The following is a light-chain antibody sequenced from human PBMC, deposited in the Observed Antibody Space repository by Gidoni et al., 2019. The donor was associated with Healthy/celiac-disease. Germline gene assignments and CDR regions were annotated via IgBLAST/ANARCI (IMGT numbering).Light chain of an antibody. CDR2: YDS. V-gene: IGLV3-21*04. CDR3: QVWDSSSDHYV. Sequence: SYVLTQPPSVSVAPGKTARFTCGGTNIGSKSVHWYQQKPGQSPVLVIYYDSDRPSGIPERFSGSNSGNTATLTISRVEAGDEADYYCQVWDSSSDHYVFGTGTKVTVL. J-gene: IGLJ1*01. CDR1: NIGSKS.